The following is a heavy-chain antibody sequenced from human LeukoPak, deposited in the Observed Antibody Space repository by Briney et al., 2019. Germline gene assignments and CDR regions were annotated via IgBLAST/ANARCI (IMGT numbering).Heavy chain of an antibody. V-gene: IGHV3-23*01. J-gene: IGHJ3*02. CDR3: AKDPPGIAVAGANDAFDI. D-gene: IGHD6-19*01. CDR2: ISGSGGST. CDR1: GFTFSSYA. Sequence: PGGSLRLSCAASGFTFSSYAMSWVRQAPGKGLEWVSAISGSGGSTYYADSVKGRFTISRDNSKNTLYLQTNSLRAEDTAVYYCAKDPPGIAVAGANDAFDIWGQGTMVTVSS.